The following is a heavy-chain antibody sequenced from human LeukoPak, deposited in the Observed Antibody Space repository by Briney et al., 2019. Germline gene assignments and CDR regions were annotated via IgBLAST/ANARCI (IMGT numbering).Heavy chain of an antibody. Sequence: ASVKVSCKASGYTFTSYAMHWARQAPGQRLEWMGWINAGNGNTKYSQKFQGRVTITRDTSASTAYMELSSLRSEDTAVYYCARDRITIFGVVITKLDYWGQGTLVTVSS. D-gene: IGHD3-3*01. CDR1: GYTFTSYA. CDR3: ARDRITIFGVVITKLDY. CDR2: INAGNGNT. V-gene: IGHV1-3*01. J-gene: IGHJ4*02.